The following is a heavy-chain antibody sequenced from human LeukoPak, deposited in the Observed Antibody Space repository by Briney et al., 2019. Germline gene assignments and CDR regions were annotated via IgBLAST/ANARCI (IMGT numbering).Heavy chain of an antibody. V-gene: IGHV1-2*02. D-gene: IGHD3-16*02. CDR1: GYTFTGYY. CDR3: ARAFIRYRHSQGY. CDR2: INPNSGGT. J-gene: IGHJ4*02. Sequence: ASVKVSCKASGYTFTGYYMHWVRQAPGQGLEWMGWINPNSGGTNYAQKFQGRVTMTRDTSISTAYMGLSRLRSDDTAVYYCARAFIRYRHSQGYWGQGTLVTVSS.